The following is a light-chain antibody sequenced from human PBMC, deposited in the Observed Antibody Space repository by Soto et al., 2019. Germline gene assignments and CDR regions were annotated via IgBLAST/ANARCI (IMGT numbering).Light chain of an antibody. CDR3: QTYNHAPT. CDR2: DAS. CDR1: QGISNY. V-gene: IGKV1-27*01. Sequence: DIQMTQSPSSLSASVGDRVTITCRASQGISNYLAWYQQKPVKVPELLIYDASTLQSGVPSRFSGSGSGTDFTLTISSLQPEDVATYYCQTYNHAPTFGGGTKVEIK. J-gene: IGKJ4*01.